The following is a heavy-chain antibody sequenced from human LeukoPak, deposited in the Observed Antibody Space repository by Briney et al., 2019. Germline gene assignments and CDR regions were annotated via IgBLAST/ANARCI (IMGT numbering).Heavy chain of an antibody. CDR2: ISSSGSTI. V-gene: IGHV3-11*01. Sequence: ETLSLTCAVYGGSFSDYYMSWIRQAPGKGLEWVSYISSSGSTIYYADSVKGRFTISRDNAKNSLYLQMNSLRAEDTAVYYCAREPTPGYDSSGYYYYYYGMDVWGQGTTVTVSS. CDR3: AREPTPGYDSSGYYYYYYGMDV. CDR1: GGSFSDYY. D-gene: IGHD3-22*01. J-gene: IGHJ6*02.